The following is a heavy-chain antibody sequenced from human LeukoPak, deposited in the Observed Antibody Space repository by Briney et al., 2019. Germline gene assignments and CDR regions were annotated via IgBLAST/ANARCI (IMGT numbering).Heavy chain of an antibody. CDR3: ARAGSGGGMDY. D-gene: IGHD3-16*01. CDR2: IYSGGST. CDR1: GFTFSNYA. V-gene: IGHV3-53*01. J-gene: IGHJ4*02. Sequence: GGSLRLSCAASGFTFSNYAMSWVRQAPGKGLEWVSVIYSGGSTYYADSVKGRFTISRDNSKNTLYLQMNSLRAEDTAVYYCARAGSGGGMDYWGQGTLVTVSS.